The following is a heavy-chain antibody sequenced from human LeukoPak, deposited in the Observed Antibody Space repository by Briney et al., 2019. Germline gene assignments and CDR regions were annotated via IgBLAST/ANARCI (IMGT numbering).Heavy chain of an antibody. V-gene: IGHV3-13*01. CDR2: IGTAGDT. CDR1: GFTFSSYD. D-gene: IGHD2-15*01. CDR3: TRGGRDGFDI. J-gene: IGHJ3*02. Sequence: GGSLRLSCAASGFTFSSYDMHWVRQATGKGLEWVSAIGTAGDTYYSGSVKGRFIISRENAKSSLYLQMNSLRVGDKALYYCTRGGRDGFDIWGQGTMVTVSS.